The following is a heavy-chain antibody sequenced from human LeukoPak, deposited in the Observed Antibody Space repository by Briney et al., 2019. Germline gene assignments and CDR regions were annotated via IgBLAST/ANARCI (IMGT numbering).Heavy chain of an antibody. CDR3: ARSHTVTTYYFDY. D-gene: IGHD4-17*01. CDR1: GFTFSSYA. CDR2: ISSNGGST. J-gene: IGHJ4*02. Sequence: GGSLRLSCAASGFTFSSYAMHWVRQAPGKGLXXXSAISSNGGSTYYANSVKGRFTISRDNPKNTLYLQMGSLRAEDMAVYYCARSHTVTTYYFDYWGQGTLVTVSS. V-gene: IGHV3-64*01.